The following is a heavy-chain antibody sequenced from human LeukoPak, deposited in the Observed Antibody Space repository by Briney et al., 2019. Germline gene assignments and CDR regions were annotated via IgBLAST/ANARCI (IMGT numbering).Heavy chain of an antibody. V-gene: IGHV3-7*01. CDR2: IRQDDGEK. J-gene: IGHJ4*02. CDR3: ARDYGHSGYDYLPYY. Sequence: GGALRLSCAASRFHFISHWMTSVRQAPGKGLEWVANIRQDDGEKYYADSVTGRFTIPRDNAKNAVYLQMDGLRAEDTAVYYCARDYGHSGYDYLPYYWGQGTLVTVSS. D-gene: IGHD5-12*01. CDR1: RFHFISHW.